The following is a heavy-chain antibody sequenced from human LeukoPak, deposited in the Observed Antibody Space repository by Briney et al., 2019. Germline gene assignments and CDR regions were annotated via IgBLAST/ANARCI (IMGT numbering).Heavy chain of an antibody. CDR1: GGSFSGYY. CDR3: ARGRKALLWFGEAPDY. CDR2: INHSGST. V-gene: IGHV4-34*01. D-gene: IGHD3-10*01. J-gene: IGHJ4*02. Sequence: SETLSLTCAVYGGSFSGYYWSWIRQPPGKGLEWIGEINHSGSTNYNPSLKSRVTISVDTSKNQFSPKLSSVTAADTAVYYCARGRKALLWFGEAPDYWGQGTLVTVSS.